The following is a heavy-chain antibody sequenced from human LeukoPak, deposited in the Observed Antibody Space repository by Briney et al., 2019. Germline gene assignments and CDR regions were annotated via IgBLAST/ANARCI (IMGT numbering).Heavy chain of an antibody. J-gene: IGHJ3*02. CDR1: GYTFTGYY. D-gene: IGHD3-22*01. V-gene: IGHV1-2*02. Sequence: ASVKVSCKASGYTFTGYYMHWVRQAPGQGLEWVGWINPNSGGTNYAQKFQGRVTMTRDTSISTAYMELSRLRSDDTAVYYCASFHSSGYYRPDAFDIWGQGTMVTVSS. CDR3: ASFHSSGYYRPDAFDI. CDR2: INPNSGGT.